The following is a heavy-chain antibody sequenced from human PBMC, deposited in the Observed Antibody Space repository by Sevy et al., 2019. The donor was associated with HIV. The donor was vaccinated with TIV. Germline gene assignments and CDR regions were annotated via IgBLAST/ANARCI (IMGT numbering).Heavy chain of an antibody. CDR1: GFTFSSYA. Sequence: GGFLRLSCAASGFTFSSYAMHWVRQAPGKGLEWVAVISYEGSNKYYADSVKGRFTSSRDNSKNMLYLQMNSLRAEDTAVYYCAREGDYDRSGYYYGSGFDIWGQGTMVTVSS. CDR2: ISYEGSNK. V-gene: IGHV3-30-3*01. CDR3: AREGDYDRSGYYYGSGFDI. J-gene: IGHJ3*02. D-gene: IGHD3-22*01.